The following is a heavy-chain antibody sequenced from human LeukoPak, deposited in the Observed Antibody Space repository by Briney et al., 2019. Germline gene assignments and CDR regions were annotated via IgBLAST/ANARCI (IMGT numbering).Heavy chain of an antibody. J-gene: IGHJ6*03. CDR3: ARTTARVVVVVGYYYMDV. V-gene: IGHV5-51*01. D-gene: IGHD2-15*01. Sequence: GESLKISCKGSGYSLTSYWIGWVRQMPGKGLEWMGIIYPGDSDTRYSPSFQGQVTISADKSISTAYLQWSSLKASDTAMYYCARTTARVVVVVGYYYMDVWGKGTTVTVSS. CDR1: GYSLTSYW. CDR2: IYPGDSDT.